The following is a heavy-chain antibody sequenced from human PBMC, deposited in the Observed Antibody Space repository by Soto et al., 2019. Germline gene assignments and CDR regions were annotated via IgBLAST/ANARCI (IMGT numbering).Heavy chain of an antibody. D-gene: IGHD1-7*01. CDR3: ARHGITGTKFDY. Sequence: SETLSLTCTVSGGSISSYYWSWIRQPPGKGLEWIGYIYYSGSTNYNPSLKSRVTISVDTSKTQFSLKLSSVTAADTAVYYCARHGITGTKFDYWGQGTLVTVSS. J-gene: IGHJ4*02. CDR2: IYYSGST. CDR1: GGSISSYY. V-gene: IGHV4-59*08.